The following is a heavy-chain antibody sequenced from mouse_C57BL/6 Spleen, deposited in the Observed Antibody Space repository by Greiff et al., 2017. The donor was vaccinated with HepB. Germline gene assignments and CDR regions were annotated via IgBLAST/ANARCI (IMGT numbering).Heavy chain of an antibody. J-gene: IGHJ3*01. V-gene: IGHV1-7*01. CDR3: ARSVVATG. CDR1: GYTFTSYW. Sequence: VQLQQSGAELAKPGASVKLSCKASGYTFTSYWMHWVKQRPGQGLEWIGYINPSSGYTKYNQKFKDKATLNADKSSSTAYMQLSSLTYEDSAVYYCARSVVATGWGQGTLVTVSA. CDR2: INPSSGYT. D-gene: IGHD1-1*01.